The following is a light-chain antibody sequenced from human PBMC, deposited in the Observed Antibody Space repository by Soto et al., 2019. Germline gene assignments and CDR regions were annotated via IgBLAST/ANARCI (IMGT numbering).Light chain of an antibody. CDR2: EVS. CDR1: SSDVGGYNY. Sequence: QSALTQPASVYGSPGQSITISCTGTSSDVGGYNYVSWYQQHPGKAPKLKIYEVSNRPSGVSNRFSGSKSGNTASLSITGLQAEDEADYYCSSYTSRSTLVVFGGGTKVTVL. CDR3: SSYTSRSTLVV. V-gene: IGLV2-14*01. J-gene: IGLJ2*01.